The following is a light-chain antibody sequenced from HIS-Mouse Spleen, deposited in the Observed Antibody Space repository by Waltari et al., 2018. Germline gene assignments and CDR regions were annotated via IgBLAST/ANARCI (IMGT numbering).Light chain of an antibody. Sequence: SYVLTQPPSVSVAPGKTARITCGGNNIGSKKWTLYQQKPGQPPVLVVYDDSDRPSGIPERFSGSNSGNTATLTISRVEAGDEADYYCQVWDSSSDHYVFGTGTKVTVL. CDR1: NIGSKK. CDR2: DDS. J-gene: IGLJ1*01. V-gene: IGLV3-21*03. CDR3: QVWDSSSDHYV.